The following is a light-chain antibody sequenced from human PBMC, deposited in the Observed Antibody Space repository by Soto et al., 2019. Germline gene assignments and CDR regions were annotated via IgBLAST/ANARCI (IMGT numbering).Light chain of an antibody. Sequence: EIVLTLSPSILSVSPGRRATLSSSASQSISDTLAWYQQNPGQAPRLLIHGASTRAPGFPARFSGSASGTAFTLTLGSLQSEDFAGYYCQQYNNWPWTFGQGTKVDIK. CDR2: GAS. CDR3: QQYNNWPWT. CDR1: QSISDT. J-gene: IGKJ1*01. V-gene: IGKV3-15*01.